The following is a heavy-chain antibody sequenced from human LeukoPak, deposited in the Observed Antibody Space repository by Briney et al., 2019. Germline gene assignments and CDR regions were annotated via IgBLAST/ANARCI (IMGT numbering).Heavy chain of an antibody. Sequence: GASVKVSCKASGYTFTSYGISWVRQAPGQGLEWMGWISAYNGNANYAQKLQGRVTMTTDTSTSTAYMELRSLRSDDTAVYYCARVGSFLNHDAFDIWGQGTMVTVSS. CDR2: ISAYNGNA. J-gene: IGHJ3*02. CDR1: GYTFTSYG. D-gene: IGHD3-10*01. V-gene: IGHV1-18*01. CDR3: ARVGSFLNHDAFDI.